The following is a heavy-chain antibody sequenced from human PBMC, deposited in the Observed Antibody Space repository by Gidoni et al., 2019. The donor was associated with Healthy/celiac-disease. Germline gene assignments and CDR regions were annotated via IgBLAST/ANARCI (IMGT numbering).Heavy chain of an antibody. Sequence: QLQLQESGPGLVKPSETLSLTCTVPGCSISSSSYYWGWIRQPPGKGLEGIGGIYYRGGTYYNPSLKSRVTISVDTSKNQFSLKLRTVTAADTAVYYCARRVYSSGYYDDWGQGTLITVSS. J-gene: IGHJ4*02. CDR2: IYYRGGT. D-gene: IGHD3-22*01. CDR1: GCSISSSSYY. CDR3: ARRVYSSGYYDD. V-gene: IGHV4-39*01.